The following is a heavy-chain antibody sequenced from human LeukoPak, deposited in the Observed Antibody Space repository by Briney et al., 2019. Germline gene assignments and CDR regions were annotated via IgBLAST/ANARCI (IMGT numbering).Heavy chain of an antibody. Sequence: ASVKVSCEASGYTFTSYGIGWVRQAPGQGLEWMGWISAYNGNTNYAQKLQGRVTMTTDTSTSTAYMELRSLRSDDTAVYYCARATRPLYCSSTSCYGEWFDPWGQGTLVTVSS. J-gene: IGHJ5*02. D-gene: IGHD2-2*01. V-gene: IGHV1-18*01. CDR2: ISAYNGNT. CDR3: ARATRPLYCSSTSCYGEWFDP. CDR1: GYTFTSYG.